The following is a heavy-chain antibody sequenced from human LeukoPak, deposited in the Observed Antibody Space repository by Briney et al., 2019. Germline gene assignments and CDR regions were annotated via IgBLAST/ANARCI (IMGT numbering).Heavy chain of an antibody. J-gene: IGHJ4*02. CDR2: ISYDGSNK. V-gene: IGHV3-30*18. Sequence: GGSLRLSCAASGFTFSSYGMHWVRQAPGKGLEWVAVISYDGSNKYYADSVKSRFTISRDNSKNTLYLQMNSLRAEDTAVYYCAKDAYDSSGYSYLDYWGQGTLVTVSS. CDR1: GFTFSSYG. D-gene: IGHD3-22*01. CDR3: AKDAYDSSGYSYLDY.